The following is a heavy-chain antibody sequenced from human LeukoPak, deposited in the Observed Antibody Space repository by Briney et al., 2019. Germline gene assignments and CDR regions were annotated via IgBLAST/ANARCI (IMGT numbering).Heavy chain of an antibody. CDR1: GFTFGDYA. CDR3: AREGFSGVVVNPLDDAYDI. Sequence: PGGSLRLSCTASGFTFGDYAMSWVRQAPGKGLEWISYISGSGNTVYYTDSVKGRFTISRDNADNSLHLQMNSLRAEDTAVYYCAREGFSGVVVNPLDDAYDIWGQGTMVTVSS. J-gene: IGHJ3*02. CDR2: ISGSGNTV. D-gene: IGHD3-22*01. V-gene: IGHV3-48*03.